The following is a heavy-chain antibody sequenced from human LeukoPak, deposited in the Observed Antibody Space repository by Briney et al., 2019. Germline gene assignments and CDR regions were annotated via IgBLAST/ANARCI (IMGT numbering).Heavy chain of an antibody. J-gene: IGHJ3*02. D-gene: IGHD3-16*02. CDR3: ASAYYDYVWGSYRHGAFDI. CDR1: GYTFTGYY. CDR2: INPNSGGT. V-gene: IGHV1-2*02. Sequence: ASVKVSCEASGYTFTGYYMHWVRQAPGQGLEWMGWINPNSGGTNYAQKFQGRVTMTRDTSISTAYMELSRLRSDDTAVYYCASAYYDYVWGSYRHGAFDIWGQGTMVTVSS.